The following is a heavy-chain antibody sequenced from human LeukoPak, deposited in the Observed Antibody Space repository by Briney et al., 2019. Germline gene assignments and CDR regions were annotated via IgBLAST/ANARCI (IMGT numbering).Heavy chain of an antibody. CDR3: ARGYYDSSGYIVGDY. CDR1: GYTFTSYA. J-gene: IGHJ4*02. CDR2: INAGNGNT. Sequence: ASVKVSCKASGYTFTSYAMHWVRQAPGQRLEWMGWINAGNGNTKYSQKFQGRVTMTRNTSISTAYMELSSLRSDDTAVYYCARGYYDSSGYIVGDYWGQGTLVTVSS. V-gene: IGHV1-3*01. D-gene: IGHD3-22*01.